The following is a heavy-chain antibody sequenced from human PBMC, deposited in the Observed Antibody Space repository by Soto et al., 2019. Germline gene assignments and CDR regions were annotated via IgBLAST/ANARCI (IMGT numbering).Heavy chain of an antibody. D-gene: IGHD2-15*01. Sequence: PSDTLSLTFTVSGCSISRGGYYWSWILQHPGKGLEWIGYIYYSGSTYYNPSLKSRVTISVDTSKNQFSLKLSSVTAADTAVYYCARGGGRCAGMDVWGQGTTVSVSS. V-gene: IGHV4-31*03. CDR3: ARGGGRCAGMDV. CDR2: IYYSGST. J-gene: IGHJ6*02. CDR1: GCSISRGGYY.